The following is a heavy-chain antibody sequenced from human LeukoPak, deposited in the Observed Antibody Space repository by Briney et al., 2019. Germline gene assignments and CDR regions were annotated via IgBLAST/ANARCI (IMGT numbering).Heavy chain of an antibody. CDR1: GGTFSSYA. D-gene: IGHD4-23*01. Sequence: VASVKVTCKASGGTFSSYAISRVRQAPGQGLEWMGGIIPIFGTANYAQKFQGRVTITTDESTSTAYMELSSLRSEDTAVYYCARDLGDYGGNSRGQFDYWGQGTLVTVSS. V-gene: IGHV1-69*05. CDR2: IIPIFGTA. J-gene: IGHJ4*02. CDR3: ARDLGDYGGNSRGQFDY.